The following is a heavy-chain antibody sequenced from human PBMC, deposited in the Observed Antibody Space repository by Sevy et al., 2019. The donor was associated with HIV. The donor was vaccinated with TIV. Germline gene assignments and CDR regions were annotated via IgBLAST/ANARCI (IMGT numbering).Heavy chain of an antibody. CDR1: GFDFSNTG. J-gene: IGHJ2*01. CDR2: IKSNSNGGTI. Sequence: GGSLRLSCTASGFDFSNTGMIWVRQGPGKGVEWVGRIKSNSNGGTIDYAALVKGRFIISRDDSRGTLYLQMNSLKTADSAVYYCNTDSEFDLWGRGTLVTVS. V-gene: IGHV3-15*07. CDR3: NTDSEFDL. D-gene: IGHD6-25*01.